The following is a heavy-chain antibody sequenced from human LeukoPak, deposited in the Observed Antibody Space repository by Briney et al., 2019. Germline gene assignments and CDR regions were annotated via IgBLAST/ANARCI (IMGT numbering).Heavy chain of an antibody. Sequence: SQTLSLTCAISGDSVSSNSAAWNWIRQSPSRGLEWLGRTYYRSKWYNDYAVSVKSRITINPDTSKNQFSLQLNSGTPEDTAVYYCARASRIAAKRTYYFDYWGQGTLVTVSS. CDR3: ARASRIAAKRTYYFDY. CDR2: TYYRSKWYN. J-gene: IGHJ4*02. V-gene: IGHV6-1*01. CDR1: GDSVSSNSAA. D-gene: IGHD6-13*01.